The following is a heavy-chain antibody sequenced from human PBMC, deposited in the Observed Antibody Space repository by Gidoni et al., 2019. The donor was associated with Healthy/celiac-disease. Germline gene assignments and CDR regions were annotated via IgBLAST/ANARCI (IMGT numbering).Heavy chain of an antibody. V-gene: IGHV1-69*01. Sequence: QVQLVQSGAEVKKPGSSVKVSCKASGDTFSSYAIRWVRQAPGQGLEWMGDIIPIFGTANYAQKFQGRVTSTADESTSTAYMELSSLRSEDTAVYYCARGAEPFYGDYLGYFDYWGQGTLVTVSS. CDR1: GDTFSSYA. D-gene: IGHD4-17*01. CDR2: IIPIFGTA. J-gene: IGHJ4*02. CDR3: ARGAEPFYGDYLGYFDY.